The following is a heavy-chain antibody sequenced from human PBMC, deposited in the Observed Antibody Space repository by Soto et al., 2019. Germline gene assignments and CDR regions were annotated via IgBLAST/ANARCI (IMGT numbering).Heavy chain of an antibody. CDR1: GGSISSSSYY. V-gene: IGHV4-39*01. J-gene: IGHJ4*02. Sequence: SETLSLTCTVSGGSISSSSYYWGWIRQPPGKGLEWIGSIYYSGSTYYNPSLKSRVTISVDTSKNQFSLKLSSVTAADTAVYYCARYIRSIISGNFDYWGQGTLVTVSS. CDR2: IYYSGST. CDR3: ARYIRSIISGNFDY. D-gene: IGHD3-10*01.